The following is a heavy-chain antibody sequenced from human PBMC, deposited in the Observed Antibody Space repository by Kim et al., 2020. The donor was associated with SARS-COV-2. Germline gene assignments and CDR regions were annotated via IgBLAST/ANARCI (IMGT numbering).Heavy chain of an antibody. CDR2: ISYDGSNK. D-gene: IGHD3-9*01. CDR1: GFTFSSYA. CDR3: ARDLSHVHSYYDILTGDPYGMDV. J-gene: IGHJ6*02. V-gene: IGHV3-30*04. Sequence: GGSLRLSCAASGFTFSSYAMHWVRQAPGKGLEWVAVISYDGSNKYYADSVKGRFTISRDNSKNTLYLQMNSLRAEDTAVYYCARDLSHVHSYYDILTGDPYGMDVWGQGTTVTVSS.